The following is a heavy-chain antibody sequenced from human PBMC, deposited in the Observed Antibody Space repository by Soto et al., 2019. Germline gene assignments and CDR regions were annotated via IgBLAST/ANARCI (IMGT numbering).Heavy chain of an antibody. CDR3: ANGRMSPHEFLEH. CDR1: GFTFSNYG. D-gene: IGHD2-21*01. Sequence: QVQLVESGGGVVQPGRSLRLYCAASGFTFSNYGMHWVRQAPGKGLEWVTTISFDGNDKYYAGSVKGRFTISTDNSENPLDLQMNRLRAEDSAEYSCANGRMSPHEFLEHWAQRSLGIVSP. CDR2: ISFDGNDK. V-gene: IGHV3-30*18. J-gene: IGHJ1*01.